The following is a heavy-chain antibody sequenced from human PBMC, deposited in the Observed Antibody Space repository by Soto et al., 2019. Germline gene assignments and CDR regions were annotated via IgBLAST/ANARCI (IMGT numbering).Heavy chain of an antibody. D-gene: IGHD2-15*01. V-gene: IGHV1-18*01. CDR3: ARDFYCSGGSCPYYYYYMDV. CDR1: GYTFTSYG. J-gene: IGHJ6*03. CDR2: ISAYNGNT. Sequence: ASVKVSCKASGYTFTSYGISWVRQAPGQGLEWMGWISAYNGNTNYAQKLQGRVTMTTDTSTSTAYMELRSLRSDDTAVYYCARDFYCSGGSCPYYYYYMDVWSKGTTVTVS.